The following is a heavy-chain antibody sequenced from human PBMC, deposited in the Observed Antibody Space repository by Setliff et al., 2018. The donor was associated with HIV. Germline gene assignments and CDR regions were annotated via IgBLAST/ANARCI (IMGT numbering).Heavy chain of an antibody. CDR1: GGTFSTYA. V-gene: IGHV1-69*13. Sequence: GASVKVSCKASGGTFSTYALSWVRQAPGQGLEWMGGIIPIFGTTNYAQKFQGRVTIAADESTRTAYRELRSLRSDDTAVYYCARDRATGYEKVWYNWFESWGQGTQVTVSS. D-gene: IGHD5-12*01. J-gene: IGHJ5*01. CDR2: IIPIFGTT. CDR3: ARDRATGYEKVWYNWFES.